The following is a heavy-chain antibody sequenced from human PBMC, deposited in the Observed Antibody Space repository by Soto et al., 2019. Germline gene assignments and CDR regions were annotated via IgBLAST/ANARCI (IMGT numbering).Heavy chain of an antibody. CDR3: ATGRLRYLDY. J-gene: IGHJ4*02. V-gene: IGHV4-39*01. CDR1: GGSISSSSYY. Sequence: SETLSLTCTVSGGSISSSSYYWGWIRQPPGKGLEWIGSIYYSGSTYYNPSLKSRVTISVDTSKNQFSLKLSSVTAADTAVYYCATGRLRYLDYWGQGTLVTVSS. CDR2: IYYSGST. D-gene: IGHD3-9*01.